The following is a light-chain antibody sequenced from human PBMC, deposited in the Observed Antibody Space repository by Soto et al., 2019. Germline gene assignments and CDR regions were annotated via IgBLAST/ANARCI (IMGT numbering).Light chain of an antibody. V-gene: IGKV1-5*03. CDR3: QQYSSTSLLT. J-gene: IGKJ4*01. CDR1: QSISSW. Sequence: DIQMTQSPSTLSASVGDRVTITCRASQSISSWLAWYQQKPGKAPKLLIYKASSLESGVSSRFSGSGSGTEFTLTISSLQPDDLATYYCQQYSSTSLLTFGGGTKVEMK. CDR2: KAS.